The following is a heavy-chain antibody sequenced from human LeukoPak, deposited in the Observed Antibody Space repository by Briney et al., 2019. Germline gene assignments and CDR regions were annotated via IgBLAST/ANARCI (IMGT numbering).Heavy chain of an antibody. J-gene: IGHJ3*02. CDR3: AKDMGDYGGNDAFDI. V-gene: IGHV3-9*03. CDR1: GFTFDDYA. D-gene: IGHD4-23*01. CDR2: ISWNSGSI. Sequence: GGSLRLSCAASGFTFDDYALHWVRQAPGKGLEWVSGISWNSGSIGYADSVKGRSTISRDNAKNSLYLQMNGLRAEDMALYYCAKDMGDYGGNDAFDIWGQGTMVTVSS.